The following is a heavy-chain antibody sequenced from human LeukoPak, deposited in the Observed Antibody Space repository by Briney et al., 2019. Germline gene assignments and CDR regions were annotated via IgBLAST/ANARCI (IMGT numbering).Heavy chain of an antibody. V-gene: IGHV3-23*01. Sequence: GGSLRLSCAASGFTFSTYGMSWVRQAPGKGLQWVSTIPSGGGTYYADSVKGRFTISRDNSKNTLYLQMNSLRAEDTAVYYCARRAGAYSHPYDYWGQGTLVTVSS. CDR2: IPSGGGT. J-gene: IGHJ4*02. D-gene: IGHD4/OR15-4a*01. CDR3: ARRAGAYSHPYDY. CDR1: GFTFSTYG.